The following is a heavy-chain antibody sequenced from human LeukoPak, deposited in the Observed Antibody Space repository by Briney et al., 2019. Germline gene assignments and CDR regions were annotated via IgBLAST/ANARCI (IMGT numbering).Heavy chain of an antibody. V-gene: IGHV1-2*02. Sequence: ASVKVSCKASGYTFTGYYMHWVRQAPGQGLEWMGCVNPNSGDTNYAQKFQGSVTMTRDTSISTVYMELSSLRSEDTAVYYCAIGYCRGGSCDDEPGDAFDIWGQGTMVAVSS. D-gene: IGHD2-15*01. CDR2: VNPNSGDT. J-gene: IGHJ3*02. CDR1: GYTFTGYY. CDR3: AIGYCRGGSCDDEPGDAFDI.